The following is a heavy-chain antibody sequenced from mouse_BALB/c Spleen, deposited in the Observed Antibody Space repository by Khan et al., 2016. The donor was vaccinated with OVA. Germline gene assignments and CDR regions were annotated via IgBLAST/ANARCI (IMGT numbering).Heavy chain of an antibody. CDR2: IYPGSDGT. CDR3: ARAGWDVFAY. Sequence: QVQLQQSGPELVKPGASVKMSCKASGYTFTDYVMNWVKQRTGQGLEWIGQIYPGSDGTYYNEKFKGKATLTADRSSSKAYMQLTSLTSEDSAVYFCARAGWDVFAYWGQGTLVTVSA. J-gene: IGHJ3*01. D-gene: IGHD4-1*01. CDR1: GYTFTDYV. V-gene: IGHV1-77*01.